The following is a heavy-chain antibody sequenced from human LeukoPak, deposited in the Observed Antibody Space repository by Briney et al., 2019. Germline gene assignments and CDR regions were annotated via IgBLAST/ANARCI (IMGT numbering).Heavy chain of an antibody. CDR1: GYTFTSYG. J-gene: IGHJ4*02. CDR2: ISAYNGNT. V-gene: IGHV1-18*01. D-gene: IGHD3-10*01. CDR3: ARDREYYYGSGKNY. Sequence: ASVKVSCKASGYTFTSYGISWVRQAPGQGLEWMGWISAYNGNTNYAQKLQGRVTMTTDTSTSTAYMELRSLRSDDTAVYYCARDREYYYGSGKNYWGQGTLVTVSS.